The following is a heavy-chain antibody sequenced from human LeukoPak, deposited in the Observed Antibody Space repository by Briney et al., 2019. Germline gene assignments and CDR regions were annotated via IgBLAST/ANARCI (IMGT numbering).Heavy chain of an antibody. CDR2: IRYDGSNK. CDR1: GFTFSSYG. V-gene: IGHV3-30*02. CDR3: AKLPDYILELKTWFDP. D-gene: IGHD1-7*01. J-gene: IGHJ5*02. Sequence: PGGSLRLSCAASGFTFSSYGMHWVRQAPGKGLEWVAFIRYDGSNKYYADSVKGRFTISRDNSKNTLYLQMNSLRAEDTAVYYCAKLPDYILELKTWFDPWGQGTLVTVSS.